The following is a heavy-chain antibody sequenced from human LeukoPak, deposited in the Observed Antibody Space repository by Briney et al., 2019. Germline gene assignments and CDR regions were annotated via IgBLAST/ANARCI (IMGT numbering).Heavy chain of an antibody. V-gene: IGHV1-2*02. J-gene: IGHJ4*02. CDR2: INPNSGGT. Sequence: ASVKVSCKASGYTFTGYYMHWVRQAPGQGLEWMRWINPNSGGTNYAQKFQGRVTMTRDTSISTAYMELSRLRSDDTAVYYCARDLKWRTGTTPGDYWGQGTLVTVSS. CDR3: ARDLKWRTGTTPGDY. D-gene: IGHD1-7*01. CDR1: GYTFTGYY.